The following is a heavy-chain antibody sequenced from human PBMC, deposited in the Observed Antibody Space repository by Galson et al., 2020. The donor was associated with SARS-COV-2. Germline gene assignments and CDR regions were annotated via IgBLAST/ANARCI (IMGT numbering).Heavy chain of an antibody. D-gene: IGHD3-10*01. CDR1: GYTLTELS. CDR3: ATGLVVRGVITQYYYYYGMDV. V-gene: IGHV1-24*01. Sequence: ASVKVSCKVSGYTLTELSMHWVRQAPGKGLEWMGGFDPEDGETIYAQKFQGRVTMTEDTSTDTANMELSSLRSEDTAVYYCATGLVVRGVITQYYYYYGMDVWGQGTTVTVSS. J-gene: IGHJ6*02. CDR2: FDPEDGET.